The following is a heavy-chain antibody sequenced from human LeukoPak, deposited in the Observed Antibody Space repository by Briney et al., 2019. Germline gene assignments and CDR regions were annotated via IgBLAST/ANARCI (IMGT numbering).Heavy chain of an antibody. Sequence: PSETLSLTCTVSGGSISSSSYYWSWIRQPAGKGLEWIGRIYTSGSTNYNPSLKSRVTISVDTSKNQFSLKLSSVTAADTAVYYCAREDGFGWQWLKKNGGWFDPWGQGTLVTVSS. J-gene: IGHJ5*02. CDR2: IYTSGST. CDR3: AREDGFGWQWLKKNGGWFDP. D-gene: IGHD6-19*01. CDR1: GGSISSSSYY. V-gene: IGHV4-61*02.